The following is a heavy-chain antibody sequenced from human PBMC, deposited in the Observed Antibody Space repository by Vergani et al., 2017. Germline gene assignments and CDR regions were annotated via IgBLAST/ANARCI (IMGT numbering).Heavy chain of an antibody. D-gene: IGHD3-16*01. CDR1: GGSISSSSYY. CDR2: IYYSGST. Sequence: QLQLQESGPGLVKPSETLSLTCTVSGGSISSSSYYWGWIRQPPGKGLEWIGSIYYSGSTYYNPSLKSRVTISVDTSKNQFSLKLSSVTAADTAVYYCARDQGHVAAYDDWGQGTLVTVSS. J-gene: IGHJ4*02. V-gene: IGHV4-39*07. CDR3: ARDQGHVAAYDD.